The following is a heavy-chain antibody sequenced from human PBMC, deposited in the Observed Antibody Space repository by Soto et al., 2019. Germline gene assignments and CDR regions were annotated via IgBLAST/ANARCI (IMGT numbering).Heavy chain of an antibody. V-gene: IGHV1-69*13. D-gene: IGHD3-22*01. Sequence: ASVKVSCKASGGTSNNHAISWVRQAPGQGLEWMGGIIPIFGTPNYAQNFQGRVTITADESTSTAYMELSSLRSEDTAVYFCARAREYYYDTSGYRTRSRAVFDSWDQGTLVTVSS. J-gene: IGHJ4*02. CDR2: IIPIFGTP. CDR3: ARAREYYYDTSGYRTRSRAVFDS. CDR1: GGTSNNHA.